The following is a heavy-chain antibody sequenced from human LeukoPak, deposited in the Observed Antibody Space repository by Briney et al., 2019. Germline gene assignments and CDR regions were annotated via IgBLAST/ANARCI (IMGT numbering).Heavy chain of an antibody. V-gene: IGHV3-74*01. CDR3: STNQWLAPLPDF. CDR1: GFTFSKYL. J-gene: IGHJ6*02. D-gene: IGHD6-19*01. Sequence: PGGSLRLSCAASGFTFSKYLMLWVRHAPGKGLESVSRINTGGTVTTYADSVKGRFTVSRDNADNTLYLQLNSVRDEHTAVCYCSTNQWLAPLPDFWGQETPVSVS. CDR2: INTGGTVT.